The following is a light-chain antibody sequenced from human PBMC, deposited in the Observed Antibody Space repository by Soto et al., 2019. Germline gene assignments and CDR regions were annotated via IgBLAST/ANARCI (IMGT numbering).Light chain of an antibody. CDR2: VAS. Sequence: EIVMTQSPATLSGSPGERATLSCRASQSVSSNLAWYQQKPGQTPKLLIYVASTRATGIPARFRGSGSVTDFTLTISSPQSEDVAVYYCQQYNVWPLNFGGGTKVEFK. V-gene: IGKV3-15*01. CDR1: QSVSSN. J-gene: IGKJ4*01. CDR3: QQYNVWPLN.